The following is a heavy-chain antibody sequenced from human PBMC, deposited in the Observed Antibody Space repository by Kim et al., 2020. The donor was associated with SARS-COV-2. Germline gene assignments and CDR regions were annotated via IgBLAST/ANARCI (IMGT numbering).Heavy chain of an antibody. CDR2: INQDGSGK. J-gene: IGHJ4*02. CDR1: GFIFSNNW. CDR3: AVGAGF. Sequence: GGSLRLSCAASGFIFSNNWMTWVRQTPGKGLEWVANINQDGSGKNYVDSVKGRFTISRDNAKNSLFLQMNSLRAEDTAVYYCAVGAGFWGQGTLVTVSS. V-gene: IGHV3-7*03.